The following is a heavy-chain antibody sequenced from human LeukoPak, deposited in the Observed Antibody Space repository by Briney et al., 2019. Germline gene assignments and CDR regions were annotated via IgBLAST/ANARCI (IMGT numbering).Heavy chain of an antibody. CDR2: IYHSGST. D-gene: IGHD1-14*01. J-gene: IGHJ4*02. CDR3: ARAREPLIYTYYFEY. CDR1: GASIIGGSYY. V-gene: IGHV4-39*07. Sequence: SETLSLTCTISGASIIGGSYYWGWIRQPPGKGLEWIGRIYHSGSTYYDPSLKSRVTISVDTSRNQFSLKLSSVTAADTAIYYCARAREPLIYTYYFEYWGQGTLVTVSS.